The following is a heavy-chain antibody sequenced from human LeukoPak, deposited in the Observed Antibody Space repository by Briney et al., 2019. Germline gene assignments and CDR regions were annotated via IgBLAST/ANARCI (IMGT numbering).Heavy chain of an antibody. D-gene: IGHD3-22*01. CDR1: GYTFTSYY. J-gene: IGHJ4*02. Sequence: GASVKVSCKASGYTFTSYYMHWVRQAPGQGLEWMGIINPSGGSTSYAQKFQGRVTMTRDMSTSTVYMELSSLRSEDTAVYYCARDYYDSSGYYHLPLYYFDYWGQGTLVTVSS. V-gene: IGHV1-46*01. CDR2: INPSGGST. CDR3: ARDYYDSSGYYHLPLYYFDY.